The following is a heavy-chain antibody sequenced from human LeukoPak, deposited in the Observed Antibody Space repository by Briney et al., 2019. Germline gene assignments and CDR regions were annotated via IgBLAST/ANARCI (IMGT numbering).Heavy chain of an antibody. D-gene: IGHD6-25*01. CDR1: GGSISSGSYY. Sequence: PSETLSLTCTVSGGSISSGSYYWSWIRQPAGKGLEWIGRIYTSGSTNYNPSLKSRVTISVDTSKSQFSLKLSSVTAADTAVYYCARDLAGYYFDYWGQGTLVTVSS. CDR2: IYTSGST. CDR3: ARDLAGYYFDY. J-gene: IGHJ4*02. V-gene: IGHV4-61*02.